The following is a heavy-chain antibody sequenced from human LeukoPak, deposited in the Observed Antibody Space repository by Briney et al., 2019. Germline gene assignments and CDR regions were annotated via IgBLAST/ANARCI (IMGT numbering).Heavy chain of an antibody. Sequence: PRGSLRLSSAASAFTFSAYGVHWGRQAPPKGRGWVALIRYDGLHPYYADSVKGRFTISRDNSKNTLYLQMNILRAEDTALYYCAKDRNGYCSGAACYSVYFASWGQGTLVTVSS. D-gene: IGHD2-15*01. J-gene: IGHJ4*02. V-gene: IGHV3-30*02. CDR1: AFTFSAYG. CDR3: AKDRNGYCSGAACYSVYFAS. CDR2: IRYDGLHP.